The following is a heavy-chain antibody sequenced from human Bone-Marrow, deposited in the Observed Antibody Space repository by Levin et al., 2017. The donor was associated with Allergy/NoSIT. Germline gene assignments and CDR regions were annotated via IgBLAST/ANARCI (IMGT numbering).Heavy chain of an antibody. CDR3: AASRRVTTVNWFDP. CDR2: IYHSGST. V-gene: IGHV4-38-2*01. Sequence: KASETLSLTCAVSGYSISSGYYWGWIRQPPGKGLEWIGSIYHSGSTYYNPSLKSRVTISVDTSKNQFSLKLSSVTAADTAVYYCAASRRVTTVNWFDPWGQGTLVTVSS. CDR1: GYSISSGYY. D-gene: IGHD4-11*01. J-gene: IGHJ5*02.